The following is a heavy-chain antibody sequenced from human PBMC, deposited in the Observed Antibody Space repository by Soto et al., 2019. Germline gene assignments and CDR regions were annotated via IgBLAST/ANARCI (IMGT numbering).Heavy chain of an antibody. D-gene: IGHD2-15*01. CDR3: ARNGGSYLVYRYYNL. V-gene: IGHV1-69*01. J-gene: IGHJ2*01. Sequence: QVQLVQSGAEVKKPGSSVKVSCKASGGTFSSYAISWVRQAPGQGLEWMGGIIPIFGTANYAQKFQGRVTITADESTSTAYMEMSSQRSEDTAVYYCARNGGSYLVYRYYNLWGRSTLVTVSS. CDR1: GGTFSSYA. CDR2: IIPIFGTA.